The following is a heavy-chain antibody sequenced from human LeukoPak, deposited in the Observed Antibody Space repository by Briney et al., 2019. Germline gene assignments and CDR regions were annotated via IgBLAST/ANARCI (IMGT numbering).Heavy chain of an antibody. CDR3: ARGLDCSCYLDN. CDR2: IKQDGSEK. J-gene: IGHJ4*02. CDR1: GFTFTKYW. Sequence: GGSLRLSCAASGFTFTKYWMTWVRQAPGKGLEWVANIKQDGSEKFYVDSVKGRFTISRDNAKNSLDLQINSLGAEDTAVYYCARGLDCSCYLDNWGQGTLVTVSS. D-gene: IGHD3/OR15-3a*01. V-gene: IGHV3-7*01.